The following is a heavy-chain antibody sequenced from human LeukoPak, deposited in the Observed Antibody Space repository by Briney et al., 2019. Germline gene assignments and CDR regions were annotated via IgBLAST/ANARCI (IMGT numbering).Heavy chain of an antibody. J-gene: IGHJ4*02. V-gene: IGHV4-34*01. CDR3: ARPVSGTSGWYYNY. CDR1: GGSFSDY. D-gene: IGHD6-19*01. Sequence: SETLSLTCAVYGGSFSDYWSWIRQSPGKGLECIGEINHSGSTLYNPSLKSRVTISVDTSKNQFSLKLSSVTAADTAVYYCARPVSGTSGWYYNYWGQGTLVTVSS. CDR2: INHSGST.